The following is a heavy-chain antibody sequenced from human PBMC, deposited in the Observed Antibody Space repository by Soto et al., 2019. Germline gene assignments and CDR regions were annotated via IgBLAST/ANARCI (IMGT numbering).Heavy chain of an antibody. CDR2: IXHSGSX. CDR1: GGSFSGYY. D-gene: IGHD1-26*01. J-gene: IGHJ6*02. CDR3: ASSPTRKQYSGSYYRYYYGMGV. Sequence: PSETLSLTCAVYGGSFSGYYWSWIRQPPGKGLEWSGEIXHSGSXNXXXXXXTXXXXXXXXSXXQXSLXLSSVTDADTAVYYCASSPTRKQYSGSYYRYYYGMGVWGQGTTVRVS. V-gene: IGHV4-34*01.